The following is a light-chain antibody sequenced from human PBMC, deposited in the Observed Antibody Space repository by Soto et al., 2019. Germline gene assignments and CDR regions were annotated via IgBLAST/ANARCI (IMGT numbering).Light chain of an antibody. CDR3: QQSYTTPRT. V-gene: IGKV1-39*01. CDR2: AAS. Sequence: DIQMTQSPSSLSASVGDRVTITCRASQSISSYLNWYQQKPGKAPKLLIYAASSLQSGVPSRFSGSGSGTDFTHTISSLQPEDFATYYCQQSYTTPRTCAQGTKVDIK. J-gene: IGKJ1*01. CDR1: QSISSY.